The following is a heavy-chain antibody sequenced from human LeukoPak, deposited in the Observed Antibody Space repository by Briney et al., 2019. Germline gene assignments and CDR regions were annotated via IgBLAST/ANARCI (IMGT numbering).Heavy chain of an antibody. CDR2: ITSSSSYI. J-gene: IGHJ4*02. D-gene: IGHD2-21*02. Sequence: GGSLRLSCAASGFTFSNYSMNWVRQAPGKGLEWVSSITSSSSYIFYADSVKGRFTISRDNAKNSLYLQMNSLRAEDTAVYYCASRLAYCAGDCYSLVSPPVVWGPGPLVPASS. CDR1: GFTFSNYS. CDR3: ASRLAYCAGDCYSLVSPPVV. V-gene: IGHV3-21*01.